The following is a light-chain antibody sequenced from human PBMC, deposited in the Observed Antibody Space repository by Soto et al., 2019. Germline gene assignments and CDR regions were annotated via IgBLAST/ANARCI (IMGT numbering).Light chain of an antibody. Sequence: QSVLTQPPSVSGAPGQRVTISCTGSSSNIGAGYDVHWYQKLPGTAPKLLIYGNSNRPSGVPDRFSGSKSGTSASLAITGLQAEDEADYYCQSYDSSLSGWVFGGGTKLTVI. CDR1: SSNIGAGYD. V-gene: IGLV1-40*01. J-gene: IGLJ3*02. CDR3: QSYDSSLSGWV. CDR2: GNS.